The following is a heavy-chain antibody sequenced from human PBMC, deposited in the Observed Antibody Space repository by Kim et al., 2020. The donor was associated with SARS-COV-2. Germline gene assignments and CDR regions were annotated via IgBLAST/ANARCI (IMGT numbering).Heavy chain of an antibody. V-gene: IGHV1-18*04. CDR2: ISAYNGNT. J-gene: IGHJ6*02. CDR3: ARDYGSGSRHKYYYYGMDV. CDR1: GYTFTSYG. Sequence: ASVKVSCKASGYTFTSYGISWVRQAPGQGLEWMGWISAYNGNTNYAQKLQGRVTMTTDTSTSTAYMELRSLRSDDTAVYYCARDYGSGSRHKYYYYGMDVWGQGTTVTVSS. D-gene: IGHD3-10*01.